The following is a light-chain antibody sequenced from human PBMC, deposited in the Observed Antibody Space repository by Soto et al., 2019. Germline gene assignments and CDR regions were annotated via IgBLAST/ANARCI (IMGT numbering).Light chain of an antibody. CDR3: QQYFEWPPMT. CDR2: GAS. Sequence: VMTQSPATLSVSQGERATLSCWASETVATTLAWYQQKPGQAPRLLITGASTRAAGVSDRFRGSGSGTEFTLTISSLRSEDSAIYYCQQYFEWPPMTFGQGTRVEI. CDR1: ETVATT. V-gene: IGKV3-15*01. J-gene: IGKJ1*01.